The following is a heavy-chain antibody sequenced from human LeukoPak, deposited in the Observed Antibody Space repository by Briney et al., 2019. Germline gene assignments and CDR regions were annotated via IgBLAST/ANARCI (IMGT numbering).Heavy chain of an antibody. Sequence: GGSLRLSCAASGFTFSSYAMHWVRQAPGKGLEWVAVISYDGSNKYYADSVKGRFTISRDNAKNSLYLQMNSLRVEDTALYYCAKGAMAGMVEYFQHWGQGALVTVSP. CDR1: GFTFSSYA. CDR3: AKGAMAGMVEYFQH. CDR2: ISYDGSNK. D-gene: IGHD6-19*01. V-gene: IGHV3-30-3*01. J-gene: IGHJ1*01.